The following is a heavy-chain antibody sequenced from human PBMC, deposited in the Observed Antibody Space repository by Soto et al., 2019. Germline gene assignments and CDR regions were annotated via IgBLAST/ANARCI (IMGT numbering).Heavy chain of an antibody. J-gene: IGHJ6*02. CDR1: GFTFSTYS. V-gene: IGHV3-21*01. Sequence: MRLSCVGSGFTFSTYSINWVRQAPGKGLEWVSSISSRSDIYYADSVKGRFTISRDNAKNSVSLQMNSLRAEDTAVYYCARGSSGQAYANYYGMDVWGQGTVVTVSS. D-gene: IGHD6-19*01. CDR3: ARGSSGQAYANYYGMDV. CDR2: ISSRSDI.